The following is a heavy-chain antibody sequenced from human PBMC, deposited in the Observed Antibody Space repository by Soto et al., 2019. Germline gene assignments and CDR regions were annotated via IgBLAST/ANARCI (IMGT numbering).Heavy chain of an antibody. CDR3: ARDGRLVPYYYDGMDV. D-gene: IGHD6-13*01. CDR2: IIPIFGTA. Sequence: QVQLVQSGAEVKKPGSSVKVSCKASGGTFSSYAISWVRQAPGQGLEWMGGIIPIFGTANYAQKLQGRVTIAADESTSTSYMQLSSLRAEDTAVYYCARDGRLVPYYYDGMDVWGQGTTVTVSS. CDR1: GGTFSSYA. V-gene: IGHV1-69*01. J-gene: IGHJ6*02.